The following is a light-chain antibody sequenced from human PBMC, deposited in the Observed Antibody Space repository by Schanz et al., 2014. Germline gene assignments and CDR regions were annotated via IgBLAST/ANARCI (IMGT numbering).Light chain of an antibody. Sequence: EIVMTQSPATLSVSPGERATLSCRASQSLSSNSLAWYQQKPGQAPSLLIYGASNRATDIPDRFSGGGSRTDFTLTIDRLEPEDFAVYYCQQYGSSPRTFGQGTKVEIK. CDR1: QSLSSNS. CDR2: GAS. J-gene: IGKJ1*01. CDR3: QQYGSSPRT. V-gene: IGKV3-20*01.